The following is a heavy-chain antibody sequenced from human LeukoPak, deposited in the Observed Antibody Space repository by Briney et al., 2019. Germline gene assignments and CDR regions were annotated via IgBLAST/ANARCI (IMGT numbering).Heavy chain of an antibody. CDR3: SGIAVAGIY. D-gene: IGHD6-19*01. J-gene: IGHJ4*02. CDR1: GFTLSSSA. V-gene: IGHV3-30*02. CDR2: ILYEESNK. Sequence: GGSLRLSCADPGFTLSSSAMSWVRQAPGKGLEGVAFILYEESNKYYADSVKGRFTISRDNSKNTLYLQMNSLRAEDTAVYYCSGIAVAGIYWGQGTLVTVSS.